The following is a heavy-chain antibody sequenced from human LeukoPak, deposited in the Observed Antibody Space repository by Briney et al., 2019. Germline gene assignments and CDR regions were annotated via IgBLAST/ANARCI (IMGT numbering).Heavy chain of an antibody. CDR3: AKDRGYSGYGIDY. Sequence: GGSLRLSCAASGFTFSSYAMHWVRQAPGKGLEWVAFLRYDGFYKYYADSVKGRFTISRDNSQNTLYLQMNSLRAEDTAVYFCAKDRGYSGYGIDYWGQGTLVTVSS. D-gene: IGHD5-12*01. CDR2: LRYDGFYK. V-gene: IGHV3-30*02. J-gene: IGHJ4*02. CDR1: GFTFSSYA.